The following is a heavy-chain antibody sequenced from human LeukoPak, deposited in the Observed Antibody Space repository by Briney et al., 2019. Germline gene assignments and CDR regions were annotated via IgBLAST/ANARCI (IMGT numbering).Heavy chain of an antibody. D-gene: IGHD6-19*01. Sequence: SSETLSLTCTVSGGSISTYYWSWIRQPPGKGLEWIGYINFSGNTNYNPSPKSRVTISLDTSKMQFSLKLTSVTAPDTAVYYCARSSRYNSAWFLYWGRGTLVTVSS. V-gene: IGHV4-59*01. CDR2: INFSGNT. CDR1: GGSISTYY. CDR3: ARSSRYNSAWFLY. J-gene: IGHJ4*02.